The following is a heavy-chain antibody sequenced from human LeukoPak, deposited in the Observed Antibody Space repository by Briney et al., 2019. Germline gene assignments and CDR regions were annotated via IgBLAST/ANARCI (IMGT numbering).Heavy chain of an antibody. CDR3: AGHTRGIAAAEDY. V-gene: IGHV3-21*01. CDR2: ISSSSSYI. D-gene: IGHD6-13*01. CDR1: GFTFSSYS. J-gene: IGHJ4*02. Sequence: PGGSLRLSCAASGFTFSSYSMNWVRQAPGKGLEWVSCISSSSSYIYYANSVKGRFTISRDNAKNSLYLQMNSLRAEDTAVYYCAGHTRGIAAAEDYWGQGTLVTVSS.